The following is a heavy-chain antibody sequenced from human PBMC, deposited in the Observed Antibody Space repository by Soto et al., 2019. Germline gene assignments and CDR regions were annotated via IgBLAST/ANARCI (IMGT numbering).Heavy chain of an antibody. CDR2: ISYDGSNK. CDR3: AKTSLNGYNYGYFDY. CDR1: GFTFSSYG. D-gene: IGHD5-12*01. J-gene: IGHJ4*02. Sequence: GGSLRLSCAASGFTFSSYGMHWVRQAPGKGLEWVAVISYDGSNKYYADSVKGRFTISRDNSKNTLYLQMNSLRAEDTAVYYCAKTSLNGYNYGYFDYWGQGTLVTVSS. V-gene: IGHV3-30*18.